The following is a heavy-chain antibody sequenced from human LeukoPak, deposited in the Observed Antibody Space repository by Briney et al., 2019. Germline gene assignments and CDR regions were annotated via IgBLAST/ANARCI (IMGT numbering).Heavy chain of an antibody. J-gene: IGHJ6*03. CDR1: GYTFTTYY. CDR3: SWNPSNRDYTDV. Sequence: ASVKLSCKPSGYTFTTYYLHWVRQAPGQGLEWMGWINPNNGGTNYAQKFRGRVTMTRDTSINTAYMELTRLTSDDTALYFCSWNPSNRDYTDVWGIGSTATVSS. D-gene: IGHD1-1*01. CDR2: INPNNGGT. V-gene: IGHV1-2*02.